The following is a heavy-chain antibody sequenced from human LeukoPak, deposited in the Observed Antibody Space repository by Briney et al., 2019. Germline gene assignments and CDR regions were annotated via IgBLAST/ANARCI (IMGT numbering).Heavy chain of an antibody. D-gene: IGHD3-10*01. CDR1: GGSISSYY. V-gene: IGHV4-59*01. CDR3: ARVLLGWFDP. J-gene: IGHJ5*02. Sequence: PSETLFLTCTVSGGSISSYYWSWIRQPPGKGMEWIGYIYYSGSTNYNPSLKSRVTISVDTSKNQFSLKLSSVTAADTAVYYCARVLLGWFDPWGQGTLVTVSS. CDR2: IYYSGST.